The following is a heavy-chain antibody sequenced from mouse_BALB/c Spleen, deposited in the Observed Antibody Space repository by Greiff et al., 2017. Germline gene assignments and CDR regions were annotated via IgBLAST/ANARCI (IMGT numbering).Heavy chain of an antibody. CDR2: ISSGGSYT. Sequence: EVKLVESGGDLVKPGGSLKLSCAASGFTFSSYGMSWVRQTPDKRLEWVATISSGGSYTYYPDSVKGRFTISRDNAKNTLYLQMSSLKSEDTAMYYCAILFITTVVSRYFDVWGAGTTVTVSS. CDR3: AILFITTVVSRYFDV. J-gene: IGHJ1*01. CDR1: GFTFSSYG. V-gene: IGHV5-6*01. D-gene: IGHD1-1*01.